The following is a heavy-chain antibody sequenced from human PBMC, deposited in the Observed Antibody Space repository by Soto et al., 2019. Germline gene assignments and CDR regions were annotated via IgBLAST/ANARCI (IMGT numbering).Heavy chain of an antibody. CDR1: GFTFSSYA. D-gene: IGHD6-13*01. J-gene: IGHJ4*02. CDR2: ISNYGT. CDR3: ARCPPGVSSSGAAYVDY. V-gene: IGHV3-23*01. Sequence: GGSLRLSCAASGFTFSSYAMSWVRRAPGKGLEWVSTISNYGTYYADSVKGRFTISRDISKSTLYLQMNSLSAEDTAVYYCARCPPGVSSSGAAYVDYWGQGTMYTVPS.